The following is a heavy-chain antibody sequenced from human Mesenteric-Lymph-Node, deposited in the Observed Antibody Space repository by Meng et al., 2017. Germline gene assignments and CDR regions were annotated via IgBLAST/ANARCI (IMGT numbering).Heavy chain of an antibody. D-gene: IGHD6-19*01. CDR1: GFTFSSYS. CDR3: ARDFDPFWSSGWYTPPDY. V-gene: IGHV3-21*01. CDR2: ISSSSSYI. Sequence: GESLKISCAASGFTFSSYSMNWVRQAPGKGLEWVSSISSSSSYIYYADSVKGRFTISRDNAKNSLYLQMNSLRAEDTAVYYCARDFDPFWSSGWYTPPDYWGQGTLVTVSS. J-gene: IGHJ4*02.